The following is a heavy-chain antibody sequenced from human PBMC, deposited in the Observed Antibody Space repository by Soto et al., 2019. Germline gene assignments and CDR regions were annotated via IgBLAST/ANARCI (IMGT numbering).Heavy chain of an antibody. CDR1: GGTFSSYA. CDR2: IIPIFGTA. CDR3: ARALYYYDSSGYYDYYGMDV. J-gene: IGHJ6*02. V-gene: IGHV1-69*13. D-gene: IGHD3-22*01. Sequence: VASVKVSCQASGGTFSSYAISWVRQAPGQGLEWMGGIIPIFGTANYAQKFQGRVTITADESTSTAYMELSSLRSEDTAVYYCARALYYYDSSGYYDYYGMDVWGQGTTVTVSS.